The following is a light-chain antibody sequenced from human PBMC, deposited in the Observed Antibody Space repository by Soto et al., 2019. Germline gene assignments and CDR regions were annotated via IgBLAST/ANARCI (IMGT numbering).Light chain of an antibody. CDR2: KND. CDR1: SSNIGSNY. Sequence: QSVLTQPPSASGTPGQRVTISCSGSSSNIGSNYIYWYQQLPGTAPKLLIYKNDQRPSGVPDRFSGSKSGTSASLAVSVLRSADEADYYCAAWDNSLRNWVFGGGTKLTVL. CDR3: AAWDNSLRNWV. V-gene: IGLV1-47*01. J-gene: IGLJ3*02.